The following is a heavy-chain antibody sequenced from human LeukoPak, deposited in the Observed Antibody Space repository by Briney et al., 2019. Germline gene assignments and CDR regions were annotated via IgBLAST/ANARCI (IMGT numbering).Heavy chain of an antibody. CDR3: ARDRCTSCYVSGYYFDY. Sequence: GGSLRLSCAASGFTVSSNYMSWVRQAPGKGLEWVSVIYSGGSTYYADSVKGRFTISRDNSKNTLYLQMNSLRAEDTAVYYCARDRCTSCYVSGYYFDYWGQGTLVTVSS. CDR1: GFTVSSNY. CDR2: IYSGGST. D-gene: IGHD2-2*01. V-gene: IGHV3-66*01. J-gene: IGHJ4*02.